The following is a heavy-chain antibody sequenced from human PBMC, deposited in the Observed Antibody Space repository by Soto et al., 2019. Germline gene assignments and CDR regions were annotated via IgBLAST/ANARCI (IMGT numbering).Heavy chain of an antibody. CDR1: GGSISSSNW. J-gene: IGHJ4*02. CDR3: ASRHSSPYFDY. D-gene: IGHD6-13*01. Sequence: SETLSLTCAVSGGSISSSNWWSWVRQPPGKGLEWIGEVYHSGSTNYNPSLKSRVTISVDKSKNQFSLKLSSVTAADTAVYYCASRHSSPYFDYWGQGTLVTVSS. CDR2: VYHSGST. V-gene: IGHV4-4*02.